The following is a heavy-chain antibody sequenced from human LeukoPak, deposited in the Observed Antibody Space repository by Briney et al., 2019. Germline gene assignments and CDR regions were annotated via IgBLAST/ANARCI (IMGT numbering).Heavy chain of an antibody. Sequence: GVSLRLSCATSGFTFSSYGFHWVRQAPVKGLEWVAVIWFDGSKRYYADSVKGRFTISRDDSKNTVYLQMDSLRVEDTAMYYCARDRGDYSDYSDFFDAWGQGILVTVSS. V-gene: IGHV3-33*01. CDR1: GFTFSSYG. D-gene: IGHD4-11*01. J-gene: IGHJ4*02. CDR3: ARDRGDYSDYSDFFDA. CDR2: IWFDGSKR.